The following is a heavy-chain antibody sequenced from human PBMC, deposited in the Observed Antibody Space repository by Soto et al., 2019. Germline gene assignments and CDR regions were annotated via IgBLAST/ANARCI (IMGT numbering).Heavy chain of an antibody. CDR2: IIHILGIA. CDR3: AMEYCSSTSWYRDY. Sequence: QVQLVQSGAEVKKPGSSVKVSCKASGGTFSSYTISWVRQAPGQGLEWMGRIIHILGIANYAQKFQGRVTITADKTTSTAYMELSSLRSEDTAVYYCAMEYCSSTSWYRDYWGQGTLVTVSS. CDR1: GGTFSSYT. V-gene: IGHV1-69*02. J-gene: IGHJ4*02. D-gene: IGHD2-2*02.